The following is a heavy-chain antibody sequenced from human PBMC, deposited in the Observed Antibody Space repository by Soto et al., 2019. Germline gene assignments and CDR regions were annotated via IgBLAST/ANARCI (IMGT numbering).Heavy chain of an antibody. J-gene: IGHJ4*02. D-gene: IGHD6-6*01. V-gene: IGHV3-11*01. CDR3: AGQYSSSSVEF. CDR1: GFTFSDYY. Sequence: PGGSLRLSCAASGFTFSDYYMNWIRQAPGKGLEWVSYISSGAITIYYADSVKGRFTISRDNAKNSLYQQMNSLRAEDTAVYYCAGQYSSSSVEFWGQGTLVTVSS. CDR2: ISSGAITI.